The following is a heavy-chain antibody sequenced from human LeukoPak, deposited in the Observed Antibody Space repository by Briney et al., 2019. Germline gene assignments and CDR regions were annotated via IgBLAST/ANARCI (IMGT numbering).Heavy chain of an antibody. CDR1: GFTFSSYA. CDR3: AKDPRGGGGSYGDVDY. D-gene: IGHD1-26*01. Sequence: GGSLRLSCAASGFTFSSYAMSWVRQAPGKGLEWVSAISGSGGSTYYADSVKGRFTISRDNSKNTLYLQMNSLRAEDTAVYYCAKDPRGGGGSYGDVDYWGQGTLVTVSS. J-gene: IGHJ4*02. V-gene: IGHV3-23*01. CDR2: ISGSGGST.